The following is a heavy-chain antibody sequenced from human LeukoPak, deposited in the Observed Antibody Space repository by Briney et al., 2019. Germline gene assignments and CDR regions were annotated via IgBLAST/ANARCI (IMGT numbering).Heavy chain of an antibody. CDR2: INAGYGNT. V-gene: IGHV1-3*01. D-gene: IGHD2-2*01. CDR1: GYTFTSYA. Sequence: ASVKVSCKASGYTFTSYAMHWVRQAPGQRLEWMGWINAGYGNTKYSQKFQGRVTITRDTSASTAYMELSSLRSEDTAVYYCARDGEYQLLWGIDYWGQGTLVTVSS. CDR3: ARDGEYQLLWGIDY. J-gene: IGHJ4*02.